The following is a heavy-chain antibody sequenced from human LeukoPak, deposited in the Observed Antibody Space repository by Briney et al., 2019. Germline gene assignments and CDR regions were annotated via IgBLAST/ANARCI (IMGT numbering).Heavy chain of an antibody. Sequence: ASVKVSCKASGYTFSTYVMHWVRQAPGQRLEWMGWSNVGNGNRKYSRDFQGRVTITRDTAASTAYMELSSLRSEGMAVYYCARDIVVVPAPQDYFMDVWGKGTTVTVSS. J-gene: IGHJ6*03. CDR1: GYTFSTYV. D-gene: IGHD2-2*01. CDR2: SNVGNGNR. V-gene: IGHV1-3*02. CDR3: ARDIVVVPAPQDYFMDV.